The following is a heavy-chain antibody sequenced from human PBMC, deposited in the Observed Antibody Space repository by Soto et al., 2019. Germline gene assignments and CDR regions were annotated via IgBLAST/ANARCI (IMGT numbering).Heavy chain of an antibody. CDR1: GFTFRSYA. D-gene: IGHD3-10*01. CDR3: ARSRSGAVADSFDF. CDR2: ISRDGSNK. V-gene: IGHV3-30*04. J-gene: IGHJ4*02. Sequence: SGGSLRLSCAASGFTFRSYAIHWVRQAPGKGLEWVAVISRDGSNKYYVDSVKGRFTISRDTSKDTVYLQMNSLRDEDSAMFYCARSRSGAVADSFDFWGQGTLVTVSS.